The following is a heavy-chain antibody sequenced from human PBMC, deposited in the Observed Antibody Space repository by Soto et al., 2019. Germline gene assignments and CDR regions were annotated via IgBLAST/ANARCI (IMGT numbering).Heavy chain of an antibody. D-gene: IGHD3-16*01. CDR2: IYYSGST. J-gene: IGHJ4*02. V-gene: IGHV4-39*01. Sequence: PSETLSLTCTVSGGSITISSYYWGWIRQPPGKGLEWIGNIYYSGSTYSTPSLKSRVTISVDTSKNQFSLKLSSVTAADTAVYYCARHWGGGTFDYWGQGTLVTVSS. CDR1: GGSITISSYY. CDR3: ARHWGGGTFDY.